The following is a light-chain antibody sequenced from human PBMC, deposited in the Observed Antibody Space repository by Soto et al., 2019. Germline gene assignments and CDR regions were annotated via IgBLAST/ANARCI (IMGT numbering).Light chain of an antibody. CDR2: EVS. J-gene: IGLJ1*01. Sequence: QSALTQPASVSGSPGQSITISCTGTSSDLGGFNYVAWFQQYPGKVPKLLIYEVSKRPSGVSDRFSGSKSVNTASLTISRLQPEDEADYYCSSYTSSHNLPPDVFGAGTKLTVL. CDR1: SSDLGGFNY. CDR3: SSYTSSHNLPPDV. V-gene: IGLV2-14*01.